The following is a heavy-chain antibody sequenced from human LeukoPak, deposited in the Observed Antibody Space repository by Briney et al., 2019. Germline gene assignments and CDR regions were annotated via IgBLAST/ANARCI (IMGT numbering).Heavy chain of an antibody. V-gene: IGHV3-48*01. Sequence: GGSLRLSCVTSGFNFDTYSMTWVRQAPGKGLEWVSYISSSSDTSYYADSVRGRFTTSRDNAQNSLFLQMSGLRVEDTAVYCARIPRTMIVVPTRDYWGQGTLVSVS. D-gene: IGHD3-22*01. J-gene: IGHJ4*02. CDR2: ISSSSDTS. CDR1: GFNFDTYS. CDR3: ARIPRTMIVVPTRDY.